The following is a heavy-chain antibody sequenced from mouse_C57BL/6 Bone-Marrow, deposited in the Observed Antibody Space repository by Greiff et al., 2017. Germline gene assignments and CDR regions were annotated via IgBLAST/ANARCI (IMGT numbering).Heavy chain of an antibody. D-gene: IGHD2-4*01. CDR3: AIYDYAKDYFDY. CDR1: GYTFTSYW. V-gene: IGHV1-74*01. Sequence: QVQLQQPGADLVKPGASVKVSCKASGYTFTSYWMPWVKQRPGQGLEWIGRIHPSDSDTNYHQKVKGKATLTVDKSPSTAYMQLSSLTSDDSAVYYCAIYDYAKDYFDYWGQGTTLTVSS. CDR2: IHPSDSDT. J-gene: IGHJ2*01.